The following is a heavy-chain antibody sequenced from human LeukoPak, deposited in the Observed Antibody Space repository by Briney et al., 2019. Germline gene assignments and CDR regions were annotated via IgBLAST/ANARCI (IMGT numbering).Heavy chain of an antibody. V-gene: IGHV3-20*04. CDR1: GFTLDDYG. D-gene: IGHD3-22*01. CDR2: TNWNGGST. J-gene: IGHJ4*02. Sequence: QPGGSLRLSCAASGFTLDDYGMSWVRQAPGKGLEWVSGTNWNGGSTGYADSVKGRFTISRDNAKNSLYLQMNSLRAEDTALYYCASSLPTYYYDSSGYYAYWGQGTLVTVSS. CDR3: ASSLPTYYYDSSGYYAY.